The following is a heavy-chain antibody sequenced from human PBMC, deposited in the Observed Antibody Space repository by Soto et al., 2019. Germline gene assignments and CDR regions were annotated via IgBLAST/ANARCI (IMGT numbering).Heavy chain of an antibody. CDR3: ARDRLDVVVPAAILAY. CDR2: ISYDGSNK. CDR1: GFTFSSYG. D-gene: IGHD2-2*02. Sequence: LRLSCAASGFTFSSYGMHWVRQAPGKGLEWVAVISYDGSNKYYADSVKGRFTISRDNSKNTLYLQMNSLRAEDTAVYYCARDRLDVVVPAAILAYWGQGTLVTVSS. V-gene: IGHV3-30*03. J-gene: IGHJ4*02.